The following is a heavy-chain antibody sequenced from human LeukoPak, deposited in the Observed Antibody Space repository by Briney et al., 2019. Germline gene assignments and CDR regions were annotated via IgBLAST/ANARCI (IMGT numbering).Heavy chain of an antibody. D-gene: IGHD3-10*01. J-gene: IGHJ4*02. V-gene: IGHV1-2*02. Sequence: ASVKVSCKASGYTFTGYYMHWVRQAPGQGLEWMGWINPNSGGTNYAQKFQGRVTMTRDTSISTAYMELSRLRSDDTAVYYCARDIPALDTMVRGVIVYWGQGTLVTVSS. CDR3: ARDIPALDTMVRGVIVY. CDR1: GYTFTGYY. CDR2: INPNSGGT.